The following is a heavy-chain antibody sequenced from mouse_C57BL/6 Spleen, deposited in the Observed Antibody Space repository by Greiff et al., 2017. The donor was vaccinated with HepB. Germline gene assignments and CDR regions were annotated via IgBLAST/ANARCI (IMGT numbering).Heavy chain of an antibody. Sequence: QVQLQQPGAELVRPGSSVKLSCKASGYTFTSYWMHWVKQRPIQGLEWIGNIDPSDSETHYNQKFKDKATLTVDTAASTAYMQLSSLTSEDSAVYYCARWGYGSSYGDYWGQGTTLTVSS. D-gene: IGHD1-1*01. V-gene: IGHV1-52*01. CDR1: GYTFTSYW. CDR3: ARWGYGSSYGDY. CDR2: IDPSDSET. J-gene: IGHJ2*01.